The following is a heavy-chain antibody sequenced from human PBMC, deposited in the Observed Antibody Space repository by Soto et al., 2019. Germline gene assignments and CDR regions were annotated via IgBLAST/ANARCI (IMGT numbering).Heavy chain of an antibody. J-gene: IGHJ4*02. CDR3: ARESGYDSSGYYYPRLVY. Sequence: SETLSLTCAVSGGSISSSNWWSWVRQPPGKGLEWIGEIYYSGSTYYNPSLKSRVTISVDTSKNQFSLKLSSVTAADTAVYYCARESGYDSSGYYYPRLVYWGQGTLVTVSS. D-gene: IGHD3-22*01. V-gene: IGHV4-4*02. CDR2: IYYSGST. CDR1: GGSISSSNW.